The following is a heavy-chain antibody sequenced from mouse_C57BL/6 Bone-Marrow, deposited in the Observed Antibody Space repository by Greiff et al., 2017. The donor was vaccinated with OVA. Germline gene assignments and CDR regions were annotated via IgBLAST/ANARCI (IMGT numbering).Heavy chain of an antibody. CDR1: GFTFSSYG. CDR3: ARRTSFTTVYYFDY. D-gene: IGHD1-1*01. Sequence: DVKLVESGGDFVKPGGSLKLSCAASGFTFSSYGMSWVRQTPDKRLEWVATISSGGSYTYYPDSVKGRFTISRDNAKNTLYLQMSSLKSEDTAMYYCARRTSFTTVYYFDYWGQGTTLTVSS. J-gene: IGHJ2*01. CDR2: ISSGGSYT. V-gene: IGHV5-6*02.